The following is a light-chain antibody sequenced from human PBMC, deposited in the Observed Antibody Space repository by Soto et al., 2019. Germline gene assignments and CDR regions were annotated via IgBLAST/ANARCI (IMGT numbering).Light chain of an antibody. CDR1: QTVSSS. CDR2: EVS. J-gene: IGKJ4*01. Sequence: EIVLTQSPATLSLSPGERATLSCRASQTVSSSLSWYQQKPGQAPRLLIYEVSSRDTVIPARFSGSGSGADFTLTFSGLEPGDFALYYCQRQSDWPLTFGGGTKV. V-gene: IGKV3-11*01. CDR3: QRQSDWPLT.